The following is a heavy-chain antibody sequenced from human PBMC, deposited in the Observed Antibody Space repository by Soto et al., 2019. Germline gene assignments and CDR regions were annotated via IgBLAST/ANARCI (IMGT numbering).Heavy chain of an antibody. V-gene: IGHV4-61*01. CDR2: IYYSGST. J-gene: IGHJ4*02. D-gene: IGHD6-19*01. CDR3: AREVRRGWALFDY. Sequence: QVQLQESGPGLVKPSETLSLTCTVSGGSVSSGSYYWSWIRQPPGKGLEWIGYIYYSGSTNYNPSLKSRVTISVDTSQNQFSLKLSSVTAADTAVYYCAREVRRGWALFDYWGQGTLVTVSS. CDR1: GGSVSSGSYY.